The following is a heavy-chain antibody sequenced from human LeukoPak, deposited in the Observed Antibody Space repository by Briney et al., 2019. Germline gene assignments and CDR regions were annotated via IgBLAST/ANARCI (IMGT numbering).Heavy chain of an antibody. CDR2: INHSGST. CDR1: GGSFSGCY. D-gene: IGHD3-10*01. J-gene: IGHJ4*02. CDR3: ARGGLWFGELHFDY. Sequence: SEALSLTCAVYGGSFSGCYWSWIRQPPGKGLEWIGEINHSGSTNYNPSLKSRVTISVDTSKNQFSLKLSSVTAADTAAYYCARGGLWFGELHFDYWGQGTLVTVSS. V-gene: IGHV4-34*01.